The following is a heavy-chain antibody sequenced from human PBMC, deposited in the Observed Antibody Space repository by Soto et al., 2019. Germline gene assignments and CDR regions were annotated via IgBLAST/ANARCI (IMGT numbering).Heavy chain of an antibody. CDR3: ARKDKSGYFNWFDP. CDR2: IFPSDSDT. D-gene: IGHD3-22*01. CDR1: GYKFTSYW. Sequence: PVESLKIACRTSGYKFTSYWIAWLRQMPGKVLEWMGIIFPSDSDTRYSPPFQGQVTISADRSTSTVFLQWASLKASDTAVYFCARKDKSGYFNWFDPWGQGTLVTVSS. V-gene: IGHV5-51*01. J-gene: IGHJ5*02.